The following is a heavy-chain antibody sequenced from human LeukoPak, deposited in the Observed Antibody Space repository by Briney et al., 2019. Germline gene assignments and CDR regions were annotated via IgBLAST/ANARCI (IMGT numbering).Heavy chain of an antibody. CDR3: ARGKTSDDIVEDAFDI. CDR2: LYSGGGA. Sequence: GGSLRLSCTASGFTFGDYAMSWFRQAPGKGLEWVSVLYSGGGAYYADSVKDRFTISRDYSQNTLLLQMNSLRAEDTALYYCARGKTSDDIVEDAFDIWGQGTMVAVSS. V-gene: IGHV3-66*01. CDR1: GFTFGDYA. J-gene: IGHJ3*02. D-gene: IGHD2-15*01.